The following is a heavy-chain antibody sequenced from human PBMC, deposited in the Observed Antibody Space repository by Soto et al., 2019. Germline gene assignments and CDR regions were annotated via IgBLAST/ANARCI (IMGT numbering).Heavy chain of an antibody. CDR2: ISATTGNT. V-gene: IGHV1-18*04. D-gene: IGHD2-21*01. CDR3: ARWRLVITEQYAFDI. Sequence: QGPLVQSGAEVKKPGASVKVSCKASGYTFTSYGISWVRQAPGQGLEWMGWISATTGNTKYAQKFQGRVTMTTDTSSSTAYMELRSLRSDDTAVYYCARWRLVITEQYAFDIWGQGTMVTVSS. J-gene: IGHJ3*02. CDR1: GYTFTSYG.